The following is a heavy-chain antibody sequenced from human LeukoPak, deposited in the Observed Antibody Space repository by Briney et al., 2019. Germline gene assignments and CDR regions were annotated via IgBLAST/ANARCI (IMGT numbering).Heavy chain of an antibody. D-gene: IGHD3/OR15-3a*01. V-gene: IGHV3-33*08. J-gene: IGHJ6*02. Sequence: PGGSLRLSCAASGFTFSSYAMHWVRQAPGKGLEWVAVIWYDGSNKYYADSVKGRFTISRDNAKNSLYLQMNSLRAEDTAMYYCARVRTLWTYYGMDVWGQGTTVTVSS. CDR3: ARVRTLWTYYGMDV. CDR1: GFTFSSYA. CDR2: IWYDGSNK.